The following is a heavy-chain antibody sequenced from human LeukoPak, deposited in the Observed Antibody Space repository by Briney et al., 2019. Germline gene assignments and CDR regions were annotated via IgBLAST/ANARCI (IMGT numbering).Heavy chain of an antibody. J-gene: IGHJ4*02. CDR2: IRSKAYGGTT. V-gene: IGHV3-49*04. D-gene: IGHD3-10*01. Sequence: SGGSLRLSCTASGFTLWDYGMSWVRQAPGKGVEWGGFIRSKAYGGTTEYAASVKGRFTISKDDSKSVAYLQVNSLKTEDTAVYYCTGSFGELSFFAYWGQGTLVTVSS. CDR1: GFTLWDYG. CDR3: TGSFGELSFFAY.